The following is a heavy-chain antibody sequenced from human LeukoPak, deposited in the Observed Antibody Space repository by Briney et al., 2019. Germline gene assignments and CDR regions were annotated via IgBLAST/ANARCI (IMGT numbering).Heavy chain of an antibody. CDR3: AREGWYSRANDY. CDR1: GFTVSSNY. CDR2: ISSSSSYI. V-gene: IGHV3-21*01. D-gene: IGHD1-26*01. J-gene: IGHJ4*02. Sequence: GGSLRPSCAASGFTVSSNYMNWVRQAPGKGLEWVSSISSSSSYIYYADSVKGRFTISRDNAKNSLYLQMNSLRAEDTAVYYCAREGWYSRANDYWGQGTLVTVSS.